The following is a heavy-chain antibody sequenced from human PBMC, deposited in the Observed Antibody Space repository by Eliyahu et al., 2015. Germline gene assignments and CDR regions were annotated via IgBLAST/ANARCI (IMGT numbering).Heavy chain of an antibody. CDR3: ARSSGYATNWNFDF. CDR2: IFSGGGT. J-gene: IGHJ4*02. D-gene: IGHD2-2*01. V-gene: IGHV4-59*01. Sequence: QVQLQESGPGLVKPSETLSLTCSVSGGSIXGYFSNWIRQPPGKGLEWIGYIFSGGGTHYXPSFNSRVTMSIDTSKNQFSLKVHSVTAADTAVYYCARSSGYATNWNFDFWGQGSLVTVSS. CDR1: GGSIXGYF.